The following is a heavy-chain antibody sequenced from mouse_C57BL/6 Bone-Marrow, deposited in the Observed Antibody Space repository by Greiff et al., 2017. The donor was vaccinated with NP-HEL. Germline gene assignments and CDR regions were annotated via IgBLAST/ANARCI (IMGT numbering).Heavy chain of an antibody. CDR2: INYGGSN. D-gene: IGHD2-2*01. CDR1: GYSITSGYY. CDR3: ARVIPWFAY. Sequence: DVKLQESGPGLVKPSQSLSLSCSVTGYSITSGYYSNWIRQFPGNQLEWMGYINYGGSNNYNASLKNRISITRDTYKNQFCLKLNAVTTEDTATYYCARVIPWFAYWGQGTLVTVSA. J-gene: IGHJ3*01. V-gene: IGHV3-6*01.